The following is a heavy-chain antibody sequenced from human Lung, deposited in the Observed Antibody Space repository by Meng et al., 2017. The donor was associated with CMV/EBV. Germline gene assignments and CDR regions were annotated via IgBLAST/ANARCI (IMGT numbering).Heavy chain of an antibody. V-gene: IGHV1-2*06. CDR1: GDRFTGYY. CDR3: ARSRAYCGSDCQPPDY. D-gene: IGHD2-21*01. CDR2: IDSNSGGT. J-gene: IGHJ4*02. Sequence: SVKVSXKASGDRFTGYYIHWLRQAPGQGLEWMGRIDSNSGGTKYPQKFQGRVSMTRDTSISTAYMELNRLTSDDTALYYCARSRAYCGSDCQPPDYWGQGTXVTVSS.